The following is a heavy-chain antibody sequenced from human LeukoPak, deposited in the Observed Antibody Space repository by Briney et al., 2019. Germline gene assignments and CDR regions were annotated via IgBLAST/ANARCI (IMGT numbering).Heavy chain of an antibody. D-gene: IGHD2-2*01. Sequence: GGSLRLSCAASGXIFSSYAMSWVRQAPGKGLEWVSAISGSGGSTYYADSVKGRFTISRDNSKNTLYLQMNSLRAEDTAVYYCAKDRRVGCSTTTCYLFDSWGQGTLVTVSS. J-gene: IGHJ4*02. CDR2: ISGSGGST. V-gene: IGHV3-23*01. CDR3: AKDRRVGCSTTTCYLFDS. CDR1: GXIFSSYA.